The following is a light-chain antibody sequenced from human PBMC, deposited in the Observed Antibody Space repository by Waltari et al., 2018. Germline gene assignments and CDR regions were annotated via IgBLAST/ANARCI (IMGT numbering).Light chain of an antibody. CDR1: PSISSY. CDR2: AAS. CDR3: QQSYSTPLT. V-gene: IGKV1-39*01. Sequence: DIQMTQSPSSLSASVGDRVTITCRASPSISSYFNWYPQKPGKAPKLLIYAASSLQTGVPSRFSGSGSGTDFTLAISSLQPEDFATYYCQQSYSTPLTFGGGTKVEIK. J-gene: IGKJ4*01.